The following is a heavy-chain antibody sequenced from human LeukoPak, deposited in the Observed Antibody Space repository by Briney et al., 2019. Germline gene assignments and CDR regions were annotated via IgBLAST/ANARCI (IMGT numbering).Heavy chain of an antibody. Sequence: SETLSLTCTASGGSISSYYWSWIRQPPGKGLEWIGYIYYSGSTNYNPSLKSRVTISVDTSKNQFSLKLSSVTAADTAVYYCARREEDYDSSGYYPYWYFDLWGRGTLVTVSS. CDR1: GGSISSYY. CDR3: ARREEDYDSSGYYPYWYFDL. D-gene: IGHD3-22*01. J-gene: IGHJ2*01. CDR2: IYYSGST. V-gene: IGHV4-59*08.